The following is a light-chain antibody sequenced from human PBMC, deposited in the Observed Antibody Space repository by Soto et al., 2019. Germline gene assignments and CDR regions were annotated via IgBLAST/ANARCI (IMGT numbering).Light chain of an antibody. CDR1: SSDVGGYNY. V-gene: IGLV2-11*01. CDR3: CSYEGTYYYV. Sequence: QSVLTQPRSVSGSPGQSVTISCTGTSSDVGGYNYVSWYQQHPGKAPKLMISDVSKRPSGVPDRFSGSKSGNTASLTISGLQAEDEADYHCCSYEGTYYYVFGTGTKVTVL. J-gene: IGLJ1*01. CDR2: DVS.